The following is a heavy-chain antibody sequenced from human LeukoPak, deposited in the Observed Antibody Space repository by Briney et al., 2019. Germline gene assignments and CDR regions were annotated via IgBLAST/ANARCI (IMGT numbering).Heavy chain of an antibody. D-gene: IGHD3-9*01. V-gene: IGHV3-30*18. CDR3: AKASLRYFDWFSDY. CDR1: GFTFSSYA. Sequence: PGGSLRLSCAASGFTFSSYAMHWVRQAPGKGLEWVAVISYDGSNKYYADSVNGRFTISRDNSRNTLHLQMNSLRAEDTAVYSCAKASLRYFDWFSDYWGQGTLVTVSS. J-gene: IGHJ4*02. CDR2: ISYDGSNK.